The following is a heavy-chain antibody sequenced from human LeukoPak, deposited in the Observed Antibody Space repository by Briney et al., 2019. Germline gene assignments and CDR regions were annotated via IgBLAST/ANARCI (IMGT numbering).Heavy chain of an antibody. D-gene: IGHD6-13*01. CDR1: GFTFNNYA. J-gene: IGHJ4*02. V-gene: IGHV3-7*03. Sequence: GGSLRLSCAASGFTFNNYAMSWVRQAPGKGLKWVANIKQDGSEKYYVDSVKGRFTISRDNAQNSLYLQMNSLRAEDTAIYYCATSTAAAGTDWGQGTLVTVSS. CDR3: ATSTAAAGTD. CDR2: IKQDGSEK.